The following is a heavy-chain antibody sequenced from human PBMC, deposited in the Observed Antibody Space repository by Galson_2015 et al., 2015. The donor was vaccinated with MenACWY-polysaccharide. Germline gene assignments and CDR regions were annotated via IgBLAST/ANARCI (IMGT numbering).Heavy chain of an antibody. V-gene: IGHV3-33*01. CDR2: IWYDGSNK. CDR1: GFTFSSYG. Sequence: SLRLSCAASGFTFSSYGMHWVRQAPGKGLEWVAVIWYDGSNKYYADSVKGRFSISRDNSKNTLYLQMNSLRAEDTAVYYCARGGKRNYYYYMDVWGKGTTVTVSS. J-gene: IGHJ6*03. CDR3: ARGGKRNYYYYMDV. D-gene: IGHD4-23*01.